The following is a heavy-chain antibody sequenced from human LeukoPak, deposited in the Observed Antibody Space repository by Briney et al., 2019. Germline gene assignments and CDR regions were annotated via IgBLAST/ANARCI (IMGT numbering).Heavy chain of an antibody. Sequence: ASVKVSCKASGYTLTGYYMHWVRQAPGQGLEWMGWINPNSGGTNYAQKFQGRVTMTRDTSISTAYMELSRLRSDDTAVYYCARGSSGWYPPTPNYYYYGMDVWGQGTTVTVSS. CDR1: GYTLTGYY. J-gene: IGHJ6*02. CDR3: ARGSSGWYPPTPNYYYYGMDV. V-gene: IGHV1-2*02. D-gene: IGHD6-19*01. CDR2: INPNSGGT.